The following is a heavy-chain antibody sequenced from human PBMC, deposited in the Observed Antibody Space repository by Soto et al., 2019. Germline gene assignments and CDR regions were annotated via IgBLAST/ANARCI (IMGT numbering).Heavy chain of an antibody. CDR1: GFTFSSYS. J-gene: IGHJ4*02. D-gene: IGHD2-15*01. CDR2: ISSSSSYI. CDR3: ARDGGVVVVAATGFDY. Sequence: VGSLRLSCAASGFTFSSYSMNWVRQAPGKGLEWVSSISSSSSYIYYADSVKGRFTISRDNAKNSLYLQMNSLRAEDTAVYYCARDGGVVVVAATGFDYWGQGTLVTVSS. V-gene: IGHV3-21*01.